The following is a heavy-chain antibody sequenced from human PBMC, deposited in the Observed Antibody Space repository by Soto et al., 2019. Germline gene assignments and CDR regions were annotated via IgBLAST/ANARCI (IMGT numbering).Heavy chain of an antibody. V-gene: IGHV3-21*01. CDR2: ISSSSSYI. J-gene: IGHJ4*02. CDR3: ARDVLAARQAEIDY. Sequence: GGSLRLSCAASGFTFSSYSMNWVRQAPGKGLEWVSSISSSSSYIYYADSVKGRFTISRDNAKNSLYLQMNSLRAEDTAVYYCARDVLAARQAEIDYWGQGTLVTVSS. D-gene: IGHD6-6*01. CDR1: GFTFSSYS.